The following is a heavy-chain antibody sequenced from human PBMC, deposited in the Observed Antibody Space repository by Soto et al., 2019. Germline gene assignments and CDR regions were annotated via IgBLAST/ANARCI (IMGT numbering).Heavy chain of an antibody. J-gene: IGHJ6*02. V-gene: IGHV1-69*13. CDR2: SIPIFSTA. CDR1: GGTFNNYP. CDR3: ARGRGYSGDDHYYYFDMDV. Sequence: ASVKVSCKASGGTFNNYPITWVRQAPGEGLEWMGGSIPIFSTANYAQKFHGRVTISVDESTSTAYMELSSLRSEDTAVYYCARGRGYSGDDHYYYFDMDVWGQGTTVTVSS. D-gene: IGHD5-12*01.